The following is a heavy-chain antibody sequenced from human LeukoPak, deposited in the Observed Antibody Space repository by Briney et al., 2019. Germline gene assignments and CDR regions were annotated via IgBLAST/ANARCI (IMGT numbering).Heavy chain of an antibody. CDR3: ARGSGWYMY. Sequence: GGSLRLSCAASGFTFSNYCMSWGRQAPGKGQEWVANIKQDGSEKYYVDSVKGRFTISRDNAKNSLYLQMNSLRAEDTAVYYCARGSGWYMYWGQGTLVTVSS. CDR2: IKQDGSEK. D-gene: IGHD6-19*01. V-gene: IGHV3-7*01. J-gene: IGHJ4*02. CDR1: GFTFSNYC.